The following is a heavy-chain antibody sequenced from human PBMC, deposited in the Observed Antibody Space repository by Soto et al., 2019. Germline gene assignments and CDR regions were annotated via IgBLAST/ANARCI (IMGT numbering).Heavy chain of an antibody. CDR1: GYTFTGYY. V-gene: IGHV1-2*02. CDR2: VNPISGDT. D-gene: IGHD3-10*01. Sequence: QIQLVQSGAEVKKPGASVKVSCRASGYTFTGYYLHWVRQAPGQGLEWMGWVNPISGDTNYAQKFQDRVIMTRDRSITTVHMELSRLRCDDTAVYYCAREEGFRITMDRGRWFDPWGQGTLVTVSS. CDR3: AREEGFRITMDRGRWFDP. J-gene: IGHJ5*02.